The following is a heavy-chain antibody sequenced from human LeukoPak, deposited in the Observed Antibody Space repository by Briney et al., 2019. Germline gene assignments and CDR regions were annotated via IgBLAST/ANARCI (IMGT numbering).Heavy chain of an antibody. CDR1: GFTFSSYA. CDR2: ISYDGSNK. Sequence: GGSLRLSCAASGFTFSSYAMHWVRQAPGKGLEWVAVISYDGSNKYYADSVKGRFTISRDNSKNTLYLQMNSLRAEDTAVYYCARDHIQYSYGFTHRAAFDIWGQGTVVTVSS. D-gene: IGHD5-18*01. V-gene: IGHV3-30-3*01. J-gene: IGHJ3*02. CDR3: ARDHIQYSYGFTHRAAFDI.